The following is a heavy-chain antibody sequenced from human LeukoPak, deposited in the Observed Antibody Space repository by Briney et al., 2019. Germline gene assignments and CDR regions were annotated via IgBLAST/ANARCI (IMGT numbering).Heavy chain of an antibody. CDR3: ARGRPIYYDFWSGYPPYYFDY. Sequence: SETLSLTCAVSGGSISSSNWGSWVRQPPGKGLEWMGEIYHTGSTNYNPSLKSRVTISVDTSKNQFSLKLSSVTAADTAVYYCARGRPIYYDFWSGYPPYYFDYWGQGTLVTVSS. CDR1: GGSISSSNW. J-gene: IGHJ4*02. CDR2: IYHTGST. D-gene: IGHD3-3*01. V-gene: IGHV4-4*02.